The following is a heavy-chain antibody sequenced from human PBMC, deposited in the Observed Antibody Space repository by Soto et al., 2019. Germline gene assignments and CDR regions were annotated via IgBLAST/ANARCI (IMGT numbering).Heavy chain of an antibody. CDR3: ATYSVAGTLDY. V-gene: IGHV4-59*01. CDR2: IYYSGST. CDR1: GGSISSSY. J-gene: IGHJ4*02. D-gene: IGHD6-19*01. Sequence: TLPLTCTVSGGSISSSYWSWIRQPPGKGLEWIGYIYYSGSTNYNPSLKSRVTISVDTSKNQFSLKLSSVTAADTAMYYCATYSVAGTLDYWGQGTLVTVSS.